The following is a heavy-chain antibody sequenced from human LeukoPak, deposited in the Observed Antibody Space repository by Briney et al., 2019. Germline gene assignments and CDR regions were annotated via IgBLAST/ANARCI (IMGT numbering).Heavy chain of an antibody. CDR2: ISAYNGNT. V-gene: IGHV1-18*01. J-gene: IGHJ4*02. CDR1: GYTFTSYG. CDR3: ARDDEGSVWDPILTGRGFDY. D-gene: IGHD3-9*01. Sequence: ASVKVSCKASGYTFTSYGISWVRQAPGQGLEWMGWISAYNGNTNYAQKLQGRVTMTTDTSTSTAYMELRSLRSDDTAVYYCARDDEGSVWDPILTGRGFDYWGQGTLVTVSS.